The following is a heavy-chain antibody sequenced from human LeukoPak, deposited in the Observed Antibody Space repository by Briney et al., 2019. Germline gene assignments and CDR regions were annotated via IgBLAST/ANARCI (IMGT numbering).Heavy chain of an antibody. CDR3: ARGERRWFGEPWFDP. Sequence: SETLSLTCAVYGGSFSGYYWSWIRQPPGKGLEWIGEINHSGSTNYNPSLKSRVTISVDTSKNQFSLKLSSVTAADTAVYYCARGERRWFGEPWFDPWGQGTLVTVSS. CDR2: INHSGST. D-gene: IGHD3-10*01. CDR1: GGSFSGYY. V-gene: IGHV4-34*01. J-gene: IGHJ5*02.